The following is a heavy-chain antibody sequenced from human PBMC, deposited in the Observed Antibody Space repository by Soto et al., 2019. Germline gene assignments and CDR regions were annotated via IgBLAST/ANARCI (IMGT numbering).Heavy chain of an antibody. CDR2: IYHYENT. CDR1: GGSFSGSDW. V-gene: IGHV4-4*02. J-gene: IGHJ6*02. Sequence: QVQLQESGPGLVKPSGTLSLTCAVSGGSFSGSDWWSWVRQPPGKGLEWIGQIYHYENTNYNPSLKSRVTISVDKSKNHFSLKLTSVTAADTAVYYCARAGREYCSRETCYSGLYGMDVWGQGTTVTVSS. CDR3: ARAGREYCSRETCYSGLYGMDV. D-gene: IGHD2-15*01.